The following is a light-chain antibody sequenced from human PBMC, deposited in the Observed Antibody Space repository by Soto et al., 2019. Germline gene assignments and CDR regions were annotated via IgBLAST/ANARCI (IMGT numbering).Light chain of an antibody. V-gene: IGLV2-14*03. CDR1: SSDVGGYNY. Sequence: QSVLTQPASVSGAPGQSIAISCTGTSSDVGGYNYVSWYQHHPGKAPRLMVYDVSNRPSGVSHRISGSKSGNTASLTISGLQAEDEADYYCSSYTSSSTSVFGTGTKLTVL. CDR2: DVS. CDR3: SSYTSSSTSV. J-gene: IGLJ1*01.